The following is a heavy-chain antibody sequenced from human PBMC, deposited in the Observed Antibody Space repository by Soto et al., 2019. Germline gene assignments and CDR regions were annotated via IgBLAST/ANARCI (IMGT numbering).Heavy chain of an antibody. D-gene: IGHD3-22*01. J-gene: IGHJ4*02. V-gene: IGHV2-5*05. CDR3: ARDSSGYYGFDY. Sequence: QITLKESGPTLVKPTQTLTLTCTFSGFSLSTRGVGVGWIRQPPGKALEWLALIYWDDDKRYGPSLKSRVTITKDTSKNQVVLTMTNMDPVDTATYYCARDSSGYYGFDYWGQGTLVTVSS. CDR2: IYWDDDK. CDR1: GFSLSTRGVG.